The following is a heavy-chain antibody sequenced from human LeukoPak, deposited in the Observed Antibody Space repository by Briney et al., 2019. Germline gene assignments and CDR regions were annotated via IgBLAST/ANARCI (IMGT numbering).Heavy chain of an antibody. CDR1: GGTFSSYA. V-gene: IGHV1-69*01. CDR3: TREDAGAVATRLDAFDI. J-gene: IGHJ3*02. D-gene: IGHD5-12*01. Sequence: GASVKVSRKASGGTFSSYAISSVRQAPGQGLEWMGGIIPIFGTANYAQKFQGRVTITADESTSTAYMELSSLRSEDTAVYYCTREDAGAVATRLDAFDIWGQGTMVTVSS. CDR2: IIPIFGTA.